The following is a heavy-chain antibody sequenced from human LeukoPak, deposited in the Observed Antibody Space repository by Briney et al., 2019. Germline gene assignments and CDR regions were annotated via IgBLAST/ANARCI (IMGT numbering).Heavy chain of an antibody. Sequence: SETLSLTCTVSGGSISSYYWSWIRQPPGKGLEWIGYIYYSGSTNYNPSLKSRVTISVDTSKNQFSLKLSSVTAADTAVYYCARATHLYDSSDYSYFDYWGQGTLVTVSS. CDR3: ARATHLYDSSDYSYFDY. V-gene: IGHV4-59*01. J-gene: IGHJ4*02. CDR1: GGSISSYY. D-gene: IGHD3-22*01. CDR2: IYYSGST.